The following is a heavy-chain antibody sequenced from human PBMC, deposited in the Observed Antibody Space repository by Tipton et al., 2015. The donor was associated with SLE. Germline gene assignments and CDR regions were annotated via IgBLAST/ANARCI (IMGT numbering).Heavy chain of an antibody. Sequence: VQLVQSGAEVKKPGESLKISCKGSGYTFTNYWIGWVRQMPGKGLEWMGVIHPDDSDIRHSPTFQGQVIISVDKSINTAYPQWSSLKASDTAMYYCARLSSSWGNFDYWGQGTLVTVSS. J-gene: IGHJ4*02. CDR1: GYTFTNYW. D-gene: IGHD6-13*01. V-gene: IGHV5-51*03. CDR2: IHPDDSDI. CDR3: ARLSSSWGNFDY.